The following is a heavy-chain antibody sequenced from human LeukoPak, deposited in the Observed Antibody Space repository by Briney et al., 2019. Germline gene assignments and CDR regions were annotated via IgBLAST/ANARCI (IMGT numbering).Heavy chain of an antibody. D-gene: IGHD3-16*02. V-gene: IGHV3-11*04. CDR2: ISSSSSTI. Sequence: GGSLRLSCAASGFTFSDYYMSWIRQAPGKGLEWLSYISSSSSTIYYADSVKGRFTISRDNAKNSLYLQMDSLRDEDTAVYYCARAYDYVWGSYRSYYFDYWGQGTLVTVSS. CDR1: GFTFSDYY. J-gene: IGHJ4*02. CDR3: ARAYDYVWGSYRSYYFDY.